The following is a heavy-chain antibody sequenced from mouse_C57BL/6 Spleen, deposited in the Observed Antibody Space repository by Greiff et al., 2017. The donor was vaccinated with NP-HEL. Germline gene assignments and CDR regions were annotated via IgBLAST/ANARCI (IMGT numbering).Heavy chain of an antibody. V-gene: IGHV1-15*01. Sequence: QVQLQQSGAELVRPGASVTLSCKASGYTFTDYEMHWVKQTPVHGLEWIGAIDPETGGTAYNQKFKGKAILTADKSSSTAYMELRSLTSEDSAVYYGTRRVITTVVPYFDYWGQGTTLTVSS. D-gene: IGHD1-1*01. J-gene: IGHJ2*01. CDR2: IDPETGGT. CDR3: TRRVITTVVPYFDY. CDR1: GYTFTDYE.